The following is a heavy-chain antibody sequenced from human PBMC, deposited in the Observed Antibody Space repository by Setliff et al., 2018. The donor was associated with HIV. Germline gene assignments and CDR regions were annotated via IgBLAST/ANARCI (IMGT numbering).Heavy chain of an antibody. J-gene: IGHJ4*02. D-gene: IGHD3-16*01. CDR3: ARVSTDYVWGSFLSSGPYYFDF. Sequence: PSETLSLTCTVSGDSITSGTYYWSWIRQPAGMRLGWIGHISTSGTTNYNPSLKSRVTISADTSKSQFSLKLTSVTAADTAAYFCARVSTDYVWGSFLSSGPYYFDFWGQGALVTVSS. CDR1: GDSITSGTYY. V-gene: IGHV4-61*09. CDR2: ISTSGTT.